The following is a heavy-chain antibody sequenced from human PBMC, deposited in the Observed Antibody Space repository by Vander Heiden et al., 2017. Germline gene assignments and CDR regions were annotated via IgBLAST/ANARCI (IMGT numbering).Heavy chain of an antibody. CDR3: ARLIEEQVVSVAFDI. CDR2: IRSKLESYAT. J-gene: IGHJ3*02. CDR1: GFPFSGPA. V-gene: IGHV3-73*02. Sequence: EVQLVESGGGLVQPGGSLKLSCAASGFPFSGPAIHWVRQASGKGLEWVGRIRSKLESYATAYVESVKGRFTISRDDSKNTAYLQMNSLKSEDTAVYYCARLIEEQVVSVAFDIWGQGTMVTVSS. D-gene: IGHD6-6*01.